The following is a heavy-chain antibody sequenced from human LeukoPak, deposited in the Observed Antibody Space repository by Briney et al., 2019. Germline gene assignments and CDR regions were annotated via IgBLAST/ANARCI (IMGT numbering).Heavy chain of an antibody. V-gene: IGHV3-21*01. CDR1: GFTFSSYS. CDR3: TKGAGGYYDSSGSGFDY. CDR2: IRSSSSYM. D-gene: IGHD3-22*01. J-gene: IGHJ4*02. Sequence: GGSLRLSCVASGFTFSSYSMNWVRQTPGKGLEWVSSIRSSSSYMYHADSVKGRFTISRDNAKNSLYLQMNSLRAEDTAVYFCTKGAGGYYDSSGSGFDYWGQGTLVTVSS.